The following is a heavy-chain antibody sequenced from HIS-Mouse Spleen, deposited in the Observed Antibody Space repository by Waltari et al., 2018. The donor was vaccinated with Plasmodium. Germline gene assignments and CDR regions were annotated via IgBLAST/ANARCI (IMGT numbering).Heavy chain of an antibody. CDR2: MNPNSGNT. CDR1: GYTFTSYD. J-gene: IGHJ4*02. Sequence: QVQLVQSGAEVKKPGASVKVSCKASGYTFTSYDINWVRQATGQGLEWMGWMNPNSGNTGHAQKFQGRVTMTRNTSISTAYMELSSLRSEDTAVYYCASKGIAAAGTHYWGQGTLVTVSS. V-gene: IGHV1-8*01. CDR3: ASKGIAAAGTHY. D-gene: IGHD6-13*01.